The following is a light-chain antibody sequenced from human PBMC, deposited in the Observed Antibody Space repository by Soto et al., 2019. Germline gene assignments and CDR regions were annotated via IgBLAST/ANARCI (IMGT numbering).Light chain of an antibody. V-gene: IGKV1-5*01. CDR2: DAS. Sequence: DIQMTQSPSTLSASVVDRVTITCRTSQSISSWLAWYQQKPGKDPKLLIYDASSLESGVPSRFSGSGSGTEFTLTISSLQPDDFATYYCQQYNSYSQTFGQGTKVDIK. J-gene: IGKJ1*01. CDR1: QSISSW. CDR3: QQYNSYSQT.